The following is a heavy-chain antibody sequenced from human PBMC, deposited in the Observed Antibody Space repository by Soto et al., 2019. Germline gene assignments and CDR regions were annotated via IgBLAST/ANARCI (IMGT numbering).Heavy chain of an antibody. V-gene: IGHV1-18*04. J-gene: IGHJ3*01. CDR2: ITTYNGDT. D-gene: IGHD5-12*01. CDR1: GYSFTGYG. CDR3: ARGRGYSLIPVVDDAVDV. Sequence: QVQLVQSGGEVKKPGASVKVSCKASGYSFTGYGINWVRQAPGQGPEWLGRITTYNGDTIYAQNFQGRLTMTTDTSTGTTYMELRSLRSDDTAVYYCARGRGYSLIPVVDDAVDVWGQGTLVTVSS.